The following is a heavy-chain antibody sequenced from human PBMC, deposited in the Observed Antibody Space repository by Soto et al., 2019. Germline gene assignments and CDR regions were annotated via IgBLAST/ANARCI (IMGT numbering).Heavy chain of an antibody. J-gene: IGHJ4*02. CDR1: GGSFSGYY. Sequence: PSETLSLTCAVYGGSFSGYYWSWIRQPPGKGLEWIGEINHSGSTNYNPSLKSRVTISVDTSKNQFSLKLSSVTAADTAVYYCARAGYCSGGSCHSQNYFDYWGQGTLVTVSS. V-gene: IGHV4-34*01. CDR2: INHSGST. CDR3: ARAGYCSGGSCHSQNYFDY. D-gene: IGHD2-15*01.